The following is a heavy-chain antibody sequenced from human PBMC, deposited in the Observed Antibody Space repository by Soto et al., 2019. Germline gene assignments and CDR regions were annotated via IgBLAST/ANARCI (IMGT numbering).Heavy chain of an antibody. D-gene: IGHD6-19*01. CDR3: TTVVRDSSGWFTR. CDR1: GFTFSNAW. J-gene: IGHJ5*02. Sequence: GGSLRLSCAASGFTFSNAWMSWVRQAPGKGLEWVGRIKSKTDGGTTDDAAPVKGRFIVSRDDSKNTLYLQMNSLKTEDTAVYFCTTVVRDSSGWFTRWGQGTLVTVSS. V-gene: IGHV3-15*01. CDR2: IKSKTDGGTT.